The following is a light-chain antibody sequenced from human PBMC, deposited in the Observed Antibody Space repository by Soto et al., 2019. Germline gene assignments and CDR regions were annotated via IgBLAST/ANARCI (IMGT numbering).Light chain of an antibody. V-gene: IGKV2-28*01. J-gene: IGKJ1*01. CDR1: RGLLHSTGKNY. CDR3: LQHYGFPRT. CDR2: LGS. Sequence: DILMTQSPISLPVTPGEPASISCWSSRGLLHSTGKNYLDWFLQKPGQSPQLLIYLGSNRASGVPDRFSGSGSGANFTLTISSLQAEDVAVYYCLQHYGFPRTFGQGTKVDIK.